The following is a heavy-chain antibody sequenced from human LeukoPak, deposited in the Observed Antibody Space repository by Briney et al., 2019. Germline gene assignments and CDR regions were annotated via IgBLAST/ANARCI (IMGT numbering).Heavy chain of an antibody. Sequence: GVSLRLSCAASGFTFSRYWMSWVRQAPGKGLEWVASIKEDESKKYYVDSVKGRFTISRDNARSSLYLHMNRLRAEDTAVYYCAREYRWGQGTLVTVSS. V-gene: IGHV3-7*01. CDR3: AREYR. CDR2: IKEDESKK. J-gene: IGHJ4*02. CDR1: GFTFSRYW. D-gene: IGHD3-16*02.